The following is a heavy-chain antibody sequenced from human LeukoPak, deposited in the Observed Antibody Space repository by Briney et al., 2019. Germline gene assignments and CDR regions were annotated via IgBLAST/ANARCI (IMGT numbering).Heavy chain of an antibody. J-gene: IGHJ4*02. CDR3: ARDGGRYCSGGSCYSD. V-gene: IGHV1-24*01. D-gene: IGHD2-15*01. Sequence: ASVKVSCKVSGYTLTELSMHWVRQAPGKGLEWMGGFDPEDGETIYAQKFQGRVTMTEDTSTDTAYMELSSLRSEDTAVYYCARDGGRYCSGGSCYSDWGQGTLVTVSS. CDR1: GYTLTELS. CDR2: FDPEDGET.